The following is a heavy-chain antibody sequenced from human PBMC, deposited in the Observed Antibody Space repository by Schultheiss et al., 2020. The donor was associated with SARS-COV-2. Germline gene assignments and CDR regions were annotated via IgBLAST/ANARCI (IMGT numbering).Heavy chain of an antibody. CDR3: TRAAALTRSGVGDAFDI. CDR2: IRTKTNTYAT. D-gene: IGHD6-25*01. V-gene: IGHV3-73*01. CDR1: GLSFSDSA. J-gene: IGHJ3*02. Sequence: GGSLRLSCAASGLSFSDSALHWVRQASGKGLEWVGLIRTKTNTYATTYAASVKGRFSISRDDSKNMAFLQLNSLKIEDTAMYYCTRAAALTRSGVGDAFDIWGQGAMVTVS.